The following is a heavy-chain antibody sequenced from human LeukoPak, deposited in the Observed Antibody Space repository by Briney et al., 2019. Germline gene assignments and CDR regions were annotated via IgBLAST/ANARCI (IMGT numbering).Heavy chain of an antibody. CDR1: GFTFSNAW. J-gene: IGHJ6*04. CDR2: IKIKTDGGTT. Sequence: KPVGSLRLSCAASGFTFSNAWMSWVRQAPGKGLEWVGCIKIKTDGGTTDYAAPVKGRFTISRDDSKNTLYLQMNSLKTEDTAVYYCTTELLWFGNYYYGMDVWGKGTTVTVSS. V-gene: IGHV3-15*01. D-gene: IGHD3-10*01. CDR3: TTELLWFGNYYYGMDV.